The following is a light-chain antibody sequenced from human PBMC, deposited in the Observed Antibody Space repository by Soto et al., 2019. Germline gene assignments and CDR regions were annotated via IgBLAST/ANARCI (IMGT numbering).Light chain of an antibody. CDR3: QQSYTTPRIT. CDR1: QDIGTY. Sequence: DLQMTQSPSSLSASIGASVIITCRASQDIGTYLNWYQHKPGKAPKHLIYAASSLQTGVPSRFTGSVSGTEFTLTIDSLQPEDFANYYGQQSYTTPRITFGQGTRLEIK. J-gene: IGKJ5*01. V-gene: IGKV1-39*01. CDR2: AAS.